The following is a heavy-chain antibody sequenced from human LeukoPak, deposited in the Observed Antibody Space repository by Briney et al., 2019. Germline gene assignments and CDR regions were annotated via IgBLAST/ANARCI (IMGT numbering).Heavy chain of an antibody. D-gene: IGHD2-8*01. CDR2: ISGSGGST. Sequence: GGSLRLSCAASGFTFSSYAMSWVRQAPGKGLEWVSAISGSGGSTYYADSVKGRFTISGDNSKNTLYLQMNSLRAEDTAVYYCAKPMGDIVLMVYAMAFDYWGQGTLVTVSS. V-gene: IGHV3-23*01. CDR3: AKPMGDIVLMVYAMAFDY. J-gene: IGHJ4*02. CDR1: GFTFSSYA.